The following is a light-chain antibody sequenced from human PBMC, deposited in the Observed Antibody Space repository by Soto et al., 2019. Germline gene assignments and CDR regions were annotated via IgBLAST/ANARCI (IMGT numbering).Light chain of an antibody. CDR2: EAS. V-gene: IGKV3-11*01. J-gene: IGKJ4*01. CDR3: QQRSNWPLT. Sequence: EIVLTQSPATLSLSPGGRATLSCRASQSVSRYLAWYQQKPGQAPELLIYEASNRATGTPARFSGGGSGTDFTLTISSLEPEDFAVYYCQQRSNWPLTFGGGTKVEIK. CDR1: QSVSRY.